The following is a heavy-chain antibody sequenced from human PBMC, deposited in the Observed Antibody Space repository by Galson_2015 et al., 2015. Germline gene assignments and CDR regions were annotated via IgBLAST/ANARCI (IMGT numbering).Heavy chain of an antibody. CDR1: GFTFSSYS. CDR2: ISSSSSYI. Sequence: SLRLSCAASGFTFSSYSMNWVRQAPGKGLEWVSSISSSSSYIYYADSVKGRFTISRDNAKNSPYLQMNSLRAEDTAVYYCARETYDSSGTGYYFDYWGQRTLVTVSS. D-gene: IGHD3-22*01. V-gene: IGHV3-21*01. CDR3: ARETYDSSGTGYYFDY. J-gene: IGHJ4*02.